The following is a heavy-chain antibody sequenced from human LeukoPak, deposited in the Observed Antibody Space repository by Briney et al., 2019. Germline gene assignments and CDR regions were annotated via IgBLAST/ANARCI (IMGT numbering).Heavy chain of an antibody. Sequence: SETLSLTCTVSGGSISSSSYYWGWIRQPPGKGLEWIGSIYYSGSTYYNPSLKSRVTMSIDTSTNQLSLKLSSVTAADTAVYYCARDLYSSRTNDAFVIWGQGTMVTVSS. V-gene: IGHV4-39*07. CDR2: IYYSGST. CDR1: GGSISSSSYY. D-gene: IGHD6-13*01. J-gene: IGHJ3*02. CDR3: ARDLYSSRTNDAFVI.